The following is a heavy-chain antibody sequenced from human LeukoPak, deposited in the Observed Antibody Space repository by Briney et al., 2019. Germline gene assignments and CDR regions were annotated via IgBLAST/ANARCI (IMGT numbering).Heavy chain of an antibody. D-gene: IGHD3-10*01. Sequence: GGSLRLSCAASGFTFSSYGMSWVRQAPGKGLEWVSAISGSGGSTYYADSVKGRFTISRDNSKNTLYLRMNSLRAEDTAVYYCAKDGASYYFDYWGQGTLVTVSS. CDR2: ISGSGGST. CDR1: GFTFSSYG. CDR3: AKDGASYYFDY. J-gene: IGHJ4*02. V-gene: IGHV3-23*01.